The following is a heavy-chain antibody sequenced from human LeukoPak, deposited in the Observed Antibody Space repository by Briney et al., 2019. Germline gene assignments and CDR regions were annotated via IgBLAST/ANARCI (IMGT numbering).Heavy chain of an antibody. D-gene: IGHD2/OR15-2a*01. V-gene: IGHV3-48*04. CDR2: IDRRSSTI. CDR1: GFTFNTYS. J-gene: IGHJ3*02. CDR3: ARDLGWEILSPGFDI. Sequence: GGSLRLSCAASGFTFNTYSMNWVRQAPGKGLEWVSYIDRRSSTIHYAESVKRRFTISRDNAKTSLYLQMNSLRAEDTAVYYCARDLGWEILSPGFDIWGQGTVVTVSS.